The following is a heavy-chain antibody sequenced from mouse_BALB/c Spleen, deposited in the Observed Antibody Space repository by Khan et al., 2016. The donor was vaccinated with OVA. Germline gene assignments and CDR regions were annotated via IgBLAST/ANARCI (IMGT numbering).Heavy chain of an antibody. CDR2: IAPGSGST. Sequence: DLVRPGASVKLSCKASGYTFTSYWINWVKQRPGQGLEWIGRIAPGSGSTHYTEMFKGKATLTVDSSSRTSYIQPSSLSYEDSAVFCGTRENYYGRTCYAMDYWGQGTSVTVSS. J-gene: IGHJ4*01. V-gene: IGHV1S41*01. CDR1: GYTFTSYW. CDR3: TRENYYGRTCYAMDY. D-gene: IGHD1-1*01.